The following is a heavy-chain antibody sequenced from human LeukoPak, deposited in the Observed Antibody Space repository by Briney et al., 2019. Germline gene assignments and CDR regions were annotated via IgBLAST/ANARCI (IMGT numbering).Heavy chain of an antibody. CDR3: ASGNSGWYMYYFDY. Sequence: SETLSLTCTVSGGSISSSSYYWGWIRKPPGKGLEWIGSIYYSGSTYYNPSLKSRVTISVDTSKNQFSLKLSSVTAADTAVYYCASGNSGWYMYYFDYWGQGTLVTVSS. D-gene: IGHD6-19*01. CDR2: IYYSGST. V-gene: IGHV4-39*01. CDR1: GGSISSSSYY. J-gene: IGHJ4*02.